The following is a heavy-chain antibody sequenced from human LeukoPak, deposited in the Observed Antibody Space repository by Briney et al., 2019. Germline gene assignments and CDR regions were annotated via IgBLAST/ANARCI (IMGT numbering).Heavy chain of an antibody. Sequence: GGSLRLSCAVSGITLSNYGMSWVRQAPGKGLEWVAGISDSGGRTNYADSVKGRFTISRDNPKNTLHLQMNSLRAEDTAVYFCAKRGVVIRVILVGFHKEAYYFDSWAREPWSPSPQ. CDR2: ISDSGGRT. CDR1: GITLSNYG. D-gene: IGHD3-22*01. V-gene: IGHV3-23*01. J-gene: IGHJ4*02. CDR3: AKRGVVIRVILVGFHKEAYYFDS.